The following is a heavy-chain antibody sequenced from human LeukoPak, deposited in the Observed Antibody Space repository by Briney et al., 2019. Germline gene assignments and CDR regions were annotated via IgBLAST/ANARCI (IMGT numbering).Heavy chain of an antibody. Sequence: GASVKVSCKASGYTFTGYYMHWVRQAPGQGLEWMGWINPNSGGTNYAQKFQGRVTMTRDTSISTAYMELSRLRSDDTAVYYCARDRSTAMVTYYYGIDVWGQGTTVTVSS. CDR1: GYTFTGYY. J-gene: IGHJ6*02. CDR2: INPNSGGT. D-gene: IGHD5-18*01. CDR3: ARDRSTAMVTYYYGIDV. V-gene: IGHV1-2*02.